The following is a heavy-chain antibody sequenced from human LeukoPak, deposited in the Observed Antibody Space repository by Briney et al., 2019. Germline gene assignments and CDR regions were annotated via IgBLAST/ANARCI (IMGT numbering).Heavy chain of an antibody. CDR2: IYYSGST. CDR1: GGSISSYF. Sequence: SETLSLTCTVSGGSISSYFWGWIRQPPGKGLEGIGYIYYSGSTNYNPSLKSRVTISVDTSKNQFSLKLSSVTAADTAVYYCARQANRIYSSSQRDFDYWGQGTLVTVSS. V-gene: IGHV4-59*01. J-gene: IGHJ4*02. CDR3: ARQANRIYSSSQRDFDY. D-gene: IGHD6-13*01.